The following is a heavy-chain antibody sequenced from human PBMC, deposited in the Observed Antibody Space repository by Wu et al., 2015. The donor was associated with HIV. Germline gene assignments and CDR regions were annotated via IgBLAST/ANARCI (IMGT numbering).Heavy chain of an antibody. J-gene: IGHJ4*02. CDR2: MNPNSGNT. CDR1: GYPFTEYY. CDR3: AVLYDVQGDKAILDH. V-gene: IGHV1-8*01. Sequence: QVQLVQSRAEVKKPGASVKVSCQTSGYPFTEYYINWVRQASGQGLEWMGWMNPNSGNTGYRQRFQGRVTMTRDNSITTAYMELRGLRSEDTAIYYCAVLYDVQGDKAILDHWGQGTVVTVSS. D-gene: IGHD3-16*01.